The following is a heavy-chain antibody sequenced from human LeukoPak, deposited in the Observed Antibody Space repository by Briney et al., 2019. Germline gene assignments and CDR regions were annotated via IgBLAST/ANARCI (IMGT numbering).Heavy chain of an antibody. J-gene: IGHJ4*02. D-gene: IGHD5-18*01. V-gene: IGHV1-69*13. CDR2: IIPIFGTV. CDR1: GGTFSSYA. CDR3: ARGRRGHSYGYSYDY. Sequence: GASVKVSCKASGGTFSSYAISWVRQAPGQGLEWMGGIIPIFGTVNYAQKFQGRVTITADESTSTAYMELSSLRSEDTAVYYCARGRRGHSYGYSYDYWGQGTLVTVSS.